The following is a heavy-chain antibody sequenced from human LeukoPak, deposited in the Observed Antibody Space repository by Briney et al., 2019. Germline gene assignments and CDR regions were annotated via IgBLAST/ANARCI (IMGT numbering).Heavy chain of an antibody. J-gene: IGHJ5*02. CDR1: GFIFSSYA. CDR2: ISGSGGTT. V-gene: IGHV3-23*01. Sequence: GGSLRLSCAASGFIFSSYAMSWVRKAPGKGLEWVSAISGSGGTTYYADSVKGRFTFSRDNFKNTLYLQMNSLRAEDTAIYYCARMIRDYGDSNWFDPWGQGTLVTVSS. D-gene: IGHD4-17*01. CDR3: ARMIRDYGDSNWFDP.